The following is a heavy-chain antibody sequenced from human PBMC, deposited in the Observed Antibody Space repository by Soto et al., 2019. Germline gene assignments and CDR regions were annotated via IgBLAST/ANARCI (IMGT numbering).Heavy chain of an antibody. CDR2: IITIFGTA. J-gene: IGHJ6*02. Sequence: ASVKVSCKASGGTFSSYAISWVRQAPGQGLEWMGGIITIFGTANYAQKFQGRVTITADESTSTAYMELSSLRSEDTAVYYCARGYCSSTSCPPPHYYYYYGMDVWSQGTTVTV. CDR3: ARGYCSSTSCPPPHYYYYYGMDV. D-gene: IGHD2-2*01. V-gene: IGHV1-69*13. CDR1: GGTFSSYA.